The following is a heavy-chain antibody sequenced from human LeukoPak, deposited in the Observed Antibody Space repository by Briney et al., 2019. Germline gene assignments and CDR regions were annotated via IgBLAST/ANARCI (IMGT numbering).Heavy chain of an antibody. CDR3: ARGSAEAGSWSDY. D-gene: IGHD6-13*01. CDR2: IYSDGRST. Sequence: GGSLRLSCAACGFTFSYYWMQGVRQARGKGVVWVSRIYSDGRSTICADFVKGRFTISRDNAKNTLYLQMNILRAEDTAVYYCARGSAEAGSWSDYWGQAALVIVSS. V-gene: IGHV3-74*01. J-gene: IGHJ4*02. CDR1: GFTFSYYW.